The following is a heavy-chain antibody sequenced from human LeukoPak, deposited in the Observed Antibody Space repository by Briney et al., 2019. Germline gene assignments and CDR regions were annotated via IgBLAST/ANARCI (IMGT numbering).Heavy chain of an antibody. CDR2: IYYSGST. D-gene: IGHD3-16*02. V-gene: IGHV4-59*08. Sequence: PSETLSLTCTVSGGSISSYYWSWIRQPPGKGLEWIGYIYYSGSTNYNPSLKSRVTISVDTSKNQFSLKLSSVTAADTAVYYCARQYYDYVWGSYRYNYYFDYWGQGTLVTVSS. J-gene: IGHJ4*02. CDR3: ARQYYDYVWGSYRYNYYFDY. CDR1: GGSISSYY.